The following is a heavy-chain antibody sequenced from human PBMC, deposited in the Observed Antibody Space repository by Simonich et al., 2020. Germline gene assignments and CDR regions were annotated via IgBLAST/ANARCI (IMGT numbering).Heavy chain of an antibody. CDR1: GYTFTGYY. J-gene: IGHJ3*02. CDR2: INPKSGGT. D-gene: IGHD6-6*01. V-gene: IGHV1-2*02. Sequence: QVQLVQSGAEVKKPGASVKVSCKASGYTFTGYYMHWVRQAPGQGLEWRGWINPKSGGTNYEQKCQGRVTRTGDTSISTAYMELSRLRSDDTAVYYCARARLYSSSHAFDIWGQGTMVTVSS. CDR3: ARARLYSSSHAFDI.